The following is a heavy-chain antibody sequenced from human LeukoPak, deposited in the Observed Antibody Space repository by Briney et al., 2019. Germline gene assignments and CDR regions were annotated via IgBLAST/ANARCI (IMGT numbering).Heavy chain of an antibody. J-gene: IGHJ4*02. V-gene: IGHV3-21*01. CDR2: ISGSGSYI. CDR3: AMATDSYQFDY. CDR1: GFTFSTYS. D-gene: IGHD5-24*01. Sequence: TGRSLRLSCAASGFTFSTYSINWVRQAPGKGLEWVSYISGSGSYIYYADSVKGRFTISRDNGKNSLYLQMNSLRAEDTAVYYCAMATDSYQFDYWGQGTLVTVSS.